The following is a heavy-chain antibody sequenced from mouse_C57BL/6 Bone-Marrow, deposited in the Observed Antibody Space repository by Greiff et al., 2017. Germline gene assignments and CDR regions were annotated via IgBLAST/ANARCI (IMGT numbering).Heavy chain of an antibody. CDR2: ISSGGSYT. CDR3: ARQGRGYAMDY. V-gene: IGHV5-6*01. Sequence: EVQLVESGGDLVKPGGSLKLSCAASGFTFSSYGMSWVRQTPDKRLEWVATISSGGSYTYYPDSVKGRFTISRDNAKNTQYLQKSSLKSEDTAMYYCARQGRGYAMDYWGQGTSVTVSS. CDR1: GFTFSSYG. J-gene: IGHJ4*01.